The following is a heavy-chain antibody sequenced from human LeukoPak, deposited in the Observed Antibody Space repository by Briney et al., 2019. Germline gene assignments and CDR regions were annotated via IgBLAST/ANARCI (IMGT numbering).Heavy chain of an antibody. J-gene: IGHJ3*02. Sequence: PGGSLRLSCAASGFTVSSNYMSWVRQAPGKGLEWVSVIYSGGSTYYADSVKGRFTISRDKSKNTLYLQMNSLRAEDTAVYYCARDSSSWDAFDIWGQGTMVTVSS. CDR2: IYSGGST. CDR3: ARDSSSWDAFDI. CDR1: GFTVSSNY. V-gene: IGHV3-66*01. D-gene: IGHD6-13*01.